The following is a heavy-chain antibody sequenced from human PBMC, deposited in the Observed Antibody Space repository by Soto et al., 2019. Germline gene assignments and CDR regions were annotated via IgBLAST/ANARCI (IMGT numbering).Heavy chain of an antibody. CDR1: GFTFSSYA. J-gene: IGHJ6*03. V-gene: IGHV3-23*01. CDR2: ISGSGGST. Sequence: GGSLRLSCAASGFTFSSYAMSWVRQAPGKGLEWVSAISGSGGSTYYADSVKGRFTISRDNSKNTLYLQMNSLRAEDTAVYYCAKEARLEATIKYYYYYYMDVWGKGTTVTVSS. CDR3: AKEARLEATIKYYYYYYMDV. D-gene: IGHD5-12*01.